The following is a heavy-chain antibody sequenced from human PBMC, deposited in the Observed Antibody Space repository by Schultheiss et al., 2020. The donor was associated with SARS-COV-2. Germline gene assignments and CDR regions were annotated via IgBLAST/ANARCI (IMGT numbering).Heavy chain of an antibody. CDR1: GFTFSSYA. D-gene: IGHD2-21*02. J-gene: IGHJ6*02. V-gene: IGHV3-7*03. CDR2: IKLDGSEK. CDR3: ASGWGDYYYYYGMDV. Sequence: GGSLRLSCAASGFTFSSYAMSWVRQAPGKGLEWVANIKLDGSEKNYVDSLKGRFTISRDNARNSLYLQMNSLRAEDTAVYYCASGWGDYYYYYGMDVWGQGTTVTVSS.